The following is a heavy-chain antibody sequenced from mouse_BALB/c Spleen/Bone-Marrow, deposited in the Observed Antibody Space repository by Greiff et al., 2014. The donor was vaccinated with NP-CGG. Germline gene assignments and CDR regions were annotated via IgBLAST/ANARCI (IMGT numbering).Heavy chain of an antibody. Sequence: QVQLKQSGAELMKPGASVKISCKAIGYTFSNYWIEWVKQRPGHGLEWIGEILPGSGSTHYIKKFKGEATFTADTSSNTAYMHLSSLTSEDSAVYYCARGYDYASFAYWGQGTLVTVSA. D-gene: IGHD2-4*01. V-gene: IGHV1-9*01. CDR3: ARGYDYASFAY. J-gene: IGHJ3*01. CDR1: GYTFSNYW. CDR2: ILPGSGST.